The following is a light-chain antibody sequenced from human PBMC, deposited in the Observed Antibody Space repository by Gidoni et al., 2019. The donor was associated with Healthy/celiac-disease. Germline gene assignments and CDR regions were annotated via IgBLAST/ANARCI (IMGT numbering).Light chain of an antibody. Sequence: DIVMTQSPLSLPVTPGEPASISCRSSQSLLHSNGYNYLDWYLQKPGQSPQLLIYLGSTRASGVPDRFSGSGSGTDFTLKIIRVEAEDVGVYYCMQALQTPRTFGQGTKVEIK. CDR2: LGS. CDR1: QSLLHSNGYNY. J-gene: IGKJ1*01. V-gene: IGKV2-28*01. CDR3: MQALQTPRT.